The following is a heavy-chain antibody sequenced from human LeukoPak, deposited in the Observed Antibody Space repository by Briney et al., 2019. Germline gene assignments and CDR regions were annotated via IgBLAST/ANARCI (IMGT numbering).Heavy chain of an antibody. J-gene: IGHJ6*03. D-gene: IGHD1-26*01. CDR2: ISNYNGYP. V-gene: IGHV1-18*01. CDR1: GYIFSNYG. Sequence: ASVKVSCKASGYIFSNYGINWVRQAPGQGLEWMGWISNYNGYPNYAQKVQDRVIMTTDRSTSTAYMELRSLRSDDTAVYYCASHSGSYLYYYYYYMDVWGKGTTVTVSS. CDR3: ASHSGSYLYYYYYYMDV.